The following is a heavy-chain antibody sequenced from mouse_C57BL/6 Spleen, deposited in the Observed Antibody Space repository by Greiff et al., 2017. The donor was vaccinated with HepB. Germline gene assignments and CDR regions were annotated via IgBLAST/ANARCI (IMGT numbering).Heavy chain of an antibody. CDR1: GYTFTSYT. J-gene: IGHJ4*01. V-gene: IGHV1-4*01. CDR2: INPSSGYT. Sequence: VQLQQSGAELARPGASVKMSCKASGYTFTSYTMHWVKQRPGQGLEWIGYINPSSGYTKYNQKFKDKATLTADKSSSTAYMQLSSLTSEDSAVYYWARSGGSSSYYDMDYWGQGTSGTVAS. CDR3: ARSGGSSSYYDMDY. D-gene: IGHD1-1*01.